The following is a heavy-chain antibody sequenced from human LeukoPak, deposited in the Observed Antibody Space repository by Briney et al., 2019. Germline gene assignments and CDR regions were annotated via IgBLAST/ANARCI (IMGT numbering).Heavy chain of an antibody. CDR3: ARDPSPSWIVVVTDYGMDV. V-gene: IGHV1-2*02. J-gene: IGHJ6*02. CDR1: GYTFIDYY. D-gene: IGHD2-21*02. CDR2: INPNSGGT. Sequence: ASVKLSCKVSGYTFIDYYIHWVRQAPGQGLDCIGWINPNSGGTNYAQKFQGRVTMTRDTSISTAYMELSRLRSDDTAVYYCARDPSPSWIVVVTDYGMDVWGQGTTVTVSS.